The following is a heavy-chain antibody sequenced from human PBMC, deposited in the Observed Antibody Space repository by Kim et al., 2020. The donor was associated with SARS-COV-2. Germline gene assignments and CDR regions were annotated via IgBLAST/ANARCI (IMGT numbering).Heavy chain of an antibody. V-gene: IGHV4-34*01. D-gene: IGHD1-20*01. J-gene: IGHJ4*02. CDR2: INHSGST. Sequence: SETLSLTCAVYVGSFSGYYWSWIRQPPGKGLEWIGEINHSGSTNYSPSLKSRLTISVDTSKNQFSLKLSSVTAAATAVYYCARYNVPSRSYYFDFWGQG. CDR1: VGSFSGYY. CDR3: ARYNVPSRSYYFDF.